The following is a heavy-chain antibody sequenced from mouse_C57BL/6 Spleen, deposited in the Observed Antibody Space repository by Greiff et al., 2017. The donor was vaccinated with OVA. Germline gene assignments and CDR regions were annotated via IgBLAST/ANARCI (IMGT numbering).Heavy chain of an antibody. J-gene: IGHJ4*01. CDR1: GYTFTSYT. V-gene: IGHV1-4*01. CDR3: ASILGYYAMDY. D-gene: IGHD4-1*01. CDR2: INPSSGYT. Sequence: QVQLQQSGAELARPGASVKMSCKASGYTFTSYTMHWVKQRPGQGLEWIGYINPSSGYTKYNQKFKDKATLTADKYSSTAYMQLSSLTSEDSAVYYCASILGYYAMDYWGQGTSVTVSS.